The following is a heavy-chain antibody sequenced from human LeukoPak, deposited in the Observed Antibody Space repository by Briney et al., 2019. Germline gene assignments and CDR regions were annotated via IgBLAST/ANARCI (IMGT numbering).Heavy chain of an antibody. CDR1: GFTFSSYA. CDR2: ISGSGGST. Sequence: GGSLRLSCAASGFTFSSYAMSWVRQAPGKGLEWVSAISGSGGSTYYADSVKGRFTISRDNSKNTLYLQMNSLRAEDTAVYYCAKFYDFWSSYPYYFDYWGQGTLVTVSS. D-gene: IGHD3-3*01. CDR3: AKFYDFWSSYPYYFDY. J-gene: IGHJ4*02. V-gene: IGHV3-23*01.